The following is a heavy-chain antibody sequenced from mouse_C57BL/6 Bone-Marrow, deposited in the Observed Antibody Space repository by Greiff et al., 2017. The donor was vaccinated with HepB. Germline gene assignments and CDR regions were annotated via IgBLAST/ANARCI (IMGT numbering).Heavy chain of an antibody. CDR2: IDPENGDT. V-gene: IGHV14-4*01. J-gene: IGHJ3*01. Sequence: VQLKQSGAELVRPGASVKLSCTASGFNIKDDYMHWVKQRPEQGLEWIGWIDPENGDTEYASKFQGKATITADTSSNTAYLQLSSLTSEDTAVYYCTTSDGYYGGFAYWGQGTLVTVSA. CDR1: GFNIKDDY. CDR3: TTSDGYYGGFAY. D-gene: IGHD2-3*01.